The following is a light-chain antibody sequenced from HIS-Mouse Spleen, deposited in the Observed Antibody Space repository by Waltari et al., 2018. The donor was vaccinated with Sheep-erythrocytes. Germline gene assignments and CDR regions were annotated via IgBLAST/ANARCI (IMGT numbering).Light chain of an antibody. J-gene: IGLJ2*01. CDR1: KLGDKY. V-gene: IGLV3-1*01. CDR2: KDS. CDR3: QAWDSSTAWNVV. Sequence: SYELTQPPSVSVSPGQTASITCSGDKLGDKYACWYQQKPGQSPVLVIYKDSKRPSGIPERFAGSKSGNTATLTISGTQAMDEADYYCQAWDSSTAWNVVFGGGTKLTVL.